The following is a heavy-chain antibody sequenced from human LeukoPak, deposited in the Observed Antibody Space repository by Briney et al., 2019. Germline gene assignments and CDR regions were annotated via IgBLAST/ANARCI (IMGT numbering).Heavy chain of an antibody. CDR3: ARAGGYLEWLLQETYYFDY. V-gene: IGHV1-69*04. CDR1: GGTFSSYA. CDR2: IIPILGIA. Sequence: EASVKVSCKASGGTFSSYAISWVRQAPGQGLEWMGRIIPILGIANYAQKFQGRVTITADKSTSTAYMELSSLRSEDTAVYYCARAGGYLEWLLQETYYFDYWGQGTLVTVSS. D-gene: IGHD3-3*01. J-gene: IGHJ4*02.